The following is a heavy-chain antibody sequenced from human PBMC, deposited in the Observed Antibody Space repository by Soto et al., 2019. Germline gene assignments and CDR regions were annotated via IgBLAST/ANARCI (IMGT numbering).Heavy chain of an antibody. V-gene: IGHV3-23*01. J-gene: IGHJ4*02. CDR2: ISGSGGST. CDR1: EFTFSTYA. D-gene: IGHD6-13*01. CDR3: AKSYSSNWYDYFDY. Sequence: GGSLRLSCAASEFTFSTYAMSWVRQAPGKGLEWVSAISGSGGSTYYADSVKGRFTISRDTSKNTLYLQMNSLRAEDTALYYCAKSYSSNWYDYFDYWGQGTLVTVSS.